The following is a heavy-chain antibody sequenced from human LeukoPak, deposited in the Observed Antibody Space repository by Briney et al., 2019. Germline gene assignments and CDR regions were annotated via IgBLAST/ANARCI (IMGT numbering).Heavy chain of an antibody. CDR1: GFTFTNYW. Sequence: GGSLRLSCAASGFTFTNYWMSWVRQAPGKGLELVANIKQDRSEKYYVDSVKGRFTISRDNAKNSLYLQMNSLRAEDTAVYYCARESPTYYYDSSGYYLKYYFDYWGQGTLVTVSS. CDR3: ARESPTYYYDSSGYYLKYYFDY. J-gene: IGHJ4*02. CDR2: IKQDRSEK. D-gene: IGHD3-22*01. V-gene: IGHV3-7*01.